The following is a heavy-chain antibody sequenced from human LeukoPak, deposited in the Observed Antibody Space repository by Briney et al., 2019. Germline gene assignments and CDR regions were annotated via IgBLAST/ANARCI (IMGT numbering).Heavy chain of an antibody. CDR1: GGSLSSYY. CDR3: ARDRLTHAFDI. J-gene: IGHJ3*02. D-gene: IGHD3-9*01. Sequence: SETLSLTCTVSGGSLSSYYWSWIRQPAGKGLEWIGRIYTSGSTNYNPSLKSRVTMSVDTPKNQFSMKLSSVTAADTAVYYCARDRLTHAFDIWGQGTMVTVFS. V-gene: IGHV4-4*07. CDR2: IYTSGST.